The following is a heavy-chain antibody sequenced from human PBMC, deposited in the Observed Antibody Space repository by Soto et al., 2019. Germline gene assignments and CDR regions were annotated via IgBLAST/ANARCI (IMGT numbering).Heavy chain of an antibody. J-gene: IGHJ3*02. V-gene: IGHV4-59*01. CDR3: ARVTDTADHDAFDI. CDR1: GGSISSYY. CDR2: IYYSGST. Sequence: SETLSLTCTVSGGSISSYYWSWIRQPPGKGLEWIGYIYYSGSTNYNPSLKSRVTISVDTSKNQFSLKLSSVTAADTAVYYCARVTDTADHDAFDIWGQGTMVTVSS. D-gene: IGHD5-18*01.